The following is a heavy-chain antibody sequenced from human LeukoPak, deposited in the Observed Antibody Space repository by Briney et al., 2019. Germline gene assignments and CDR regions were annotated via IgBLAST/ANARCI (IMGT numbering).Heavy chain of an antibody. CDR3: ARDSHPGVQRYYFDS. D-gene: IGHD2-8*01. CDR1: EFIFRSYP. CDR2: RANDGSNQ. J-gene: IGHJ4*02. Sequence: GGSLRLSCAASEFIFRSYPMDWVRQAPGKGLAWVAVRANDGSNQEYADCVHGRFTISRDNSPTTLFLQMNNLRAEATPVYYCARDSHPGVQRYYFDSWGQGTLVTVSS. V-gene: IGHV3-30*04.